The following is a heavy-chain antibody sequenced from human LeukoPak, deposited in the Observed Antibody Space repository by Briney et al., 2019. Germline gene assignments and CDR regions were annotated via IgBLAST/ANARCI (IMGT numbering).Heavy chain of an antibody. CDR2: ISYDGSNK. V-gene: IGHV3-30-3*01. CDR1: GFTFSSYA. Sequence: GGSLRLSCAASGFTFSSYAMHWVRQAPGKGLEWVAVISYDGSNKYYADSVKGRFTISRDNSKNTLYLQMNSLKAEDTAVYYCAREVEYYFDYWGQGTLVTVSP. D-gene: IGHD1-1*01. CDR3: AREVEYYFDY. J-gene: IGHJ4*02.